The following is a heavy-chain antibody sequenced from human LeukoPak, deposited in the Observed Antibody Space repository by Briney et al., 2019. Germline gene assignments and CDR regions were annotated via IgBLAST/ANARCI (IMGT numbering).Heavy chain of an antibody. CDR3: ARGSVDIVATYWFDP. V-gene: IGHV1-69*04. D-gene: IGHD5-12*01. CDR1: GGTFSSYA. J-gene: IGHJ5*02. Sequence: SVKVSCKASGGTFSSYAISWVRQAPGQRLEWMGRIIPILGIANYAQKFQGRVTITADKSTSTAYMELSSLRSEDTAVYYCARGSVDIVATYWFDPWGQGTLVTVSS. CDR2: IIPILGIA.